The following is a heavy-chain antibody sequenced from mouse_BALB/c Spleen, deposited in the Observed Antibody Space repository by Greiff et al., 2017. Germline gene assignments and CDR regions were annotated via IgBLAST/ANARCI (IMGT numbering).Heavy chain of an antibody. J-gene: IGHJ4*01. V-gene: IGHV3-2*02. Sequence: EVKLMESGPGLVKPSQSLSLTCTVTGYSITSDYAWNWIRQFPGNKLEWMGYISYSGSTSYNPSLKSRISITRDTSKNQFFLQLNSVTTEDTATYYCASLLPDYYAMDYWGQGTSVTVSS. CDR1: GYSITSDYA. CDR3: ASLLPDYYAMDY. CDR2: ISYSGST.